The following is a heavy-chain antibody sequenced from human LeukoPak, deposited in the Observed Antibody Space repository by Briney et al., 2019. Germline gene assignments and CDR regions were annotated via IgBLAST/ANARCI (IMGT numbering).Heavy chain of an antibody. D-gene: IGHD2-2*01. V-gene: IGHV3-21*01. CDR3: ARAEYCSSTSCSKLFDY. CDR2: ISSTSTYI. CDR1: GFTFSSYS. J-gene: IGHJ4*02. Sequence: PGGSLRLSCAASGFTFSSYSMNWVRQAPGKGLEWVSSISSTSTYIYYADSVKGRFTISRDNAKNSLYLQMNSLRAEDSAVYYCARAEYCSSTSCSKLFDYWGQGTLVTVSS.